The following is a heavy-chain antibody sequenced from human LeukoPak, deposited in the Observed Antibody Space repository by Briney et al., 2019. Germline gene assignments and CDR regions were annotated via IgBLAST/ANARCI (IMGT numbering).Heavy chain of an antibody. D-gene: IGHD6-19*01. Sequence: SVKVSCKASGGTSSSYAISWVRQAPGQGLEWMGGIIPIFGTANYAQKFQGRVTITADESTSTAYMELSSLRSEDTAVYYCARDRIAVAGINSDYYYYGMDVWGQGTTVTVSS. V-gene: IGHV1-69*13. J-gene: IGHJ6*02. CDR3: ARDRIAVAGINSDYYYYGMDV. CDR1: GGTSSSYA. CDR2: IIPIFGTA.